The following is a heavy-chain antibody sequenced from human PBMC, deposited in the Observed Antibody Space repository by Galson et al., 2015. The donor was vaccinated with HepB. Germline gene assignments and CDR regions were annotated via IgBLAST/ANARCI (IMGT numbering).Heavy chain of an antibody. V-gene: IGHV4-39*01. CDR1: GDSINTDSFY. CDR2: IYYNGIT. Sequence: ETLSLTCTVSGDSINTDSFYWGWIRQPPGKGLEWIGTIYYNGITYYNPSLVSRVSISIDTPKNQFSLKLRSVTASDTALYYCARHGGSTWYYFDQWSQGTLVTVSS. CDR3: ARHGGSTWYYFDQ. D-gene: IGHD6-13*01. J-gene: IGHJ4*02.